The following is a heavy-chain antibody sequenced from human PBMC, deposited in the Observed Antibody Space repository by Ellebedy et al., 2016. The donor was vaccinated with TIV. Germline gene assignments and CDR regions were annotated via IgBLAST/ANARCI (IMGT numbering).Heavy chain of an antibody. CDR2: GLGGGDST. CDR3: AKDRVPDGLWNFDF. V-gene: IGHV3-23*01. J-gene: IGHJ4*02. CDR1: GFTFSTYT. D-gene: IGHD1-1*01. Sequence: PGGSLRLSCAASGFTFSTYTMNWVRQAPGKGLAWVSAGLGGGDSTYYADSVQGRFTISRDNSKNTLFLQMNSLRAEDTAVYFCAKDRVPDGLWNFDFWGQGTLVTVSS.